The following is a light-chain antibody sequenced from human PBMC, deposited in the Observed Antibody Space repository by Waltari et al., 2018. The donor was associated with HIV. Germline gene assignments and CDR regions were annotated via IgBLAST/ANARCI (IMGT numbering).Light chain of an antibody. Sequence: DIVMTQSPDSLAVSLGERATINCKSSQSVLYSSNNKNYLAWYQQKPGKPPKLLIYWASTREAWVPDRFSGSGSGTDFTLTISSLQAEDVAVYYCQQYYSTLLTFGGGTKVEIK. CDR3: QQYYSTLLT. J-gene: IGKJ4*01. V-gene: IGKV4-1*01. CDR1: QSVLYSSNNKNY. CDR2: WAS.